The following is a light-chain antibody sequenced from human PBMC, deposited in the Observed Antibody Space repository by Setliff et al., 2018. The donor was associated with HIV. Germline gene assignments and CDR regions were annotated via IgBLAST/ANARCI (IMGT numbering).Light chain of an antibody. J-gene: IGLJ1*01. Sequence: QSVLTHPASVSGSPGHSITISCPGTSSDGGGYNYVSWYQQYPGKAPRLMIYDVSKRPSGVSNRVSGSKSGNTASLTISGLQAEDEADYYCSAYTSSSTYVFGSGTKV. CDR3: SAYTSSSTYV. CDR2: DVS. V-gene: IGLV2-14*01. CDR1: SSDGGGYNY.